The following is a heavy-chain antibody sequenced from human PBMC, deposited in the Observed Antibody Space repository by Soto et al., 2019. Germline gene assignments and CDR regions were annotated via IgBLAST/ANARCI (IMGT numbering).Heavy chain of an antibody. CDR2: IIPIFGTA. V-gene: IGHV1-69*06. J-gene: IGHJ6*01. CDR1: GCTFSSYA. Sequence: ASVKVSCKASGCTFSSYAISWVRQAPGQGLEWMGGIIPIFGTANYAQKFQGRVTITADKSTSTAYMELSSLRSEDTAVYYCSALYSSSWYNYYYGMEVWGQGTTDIVSS. CDR3: SALYSSSWYNYYYGMEV. D-gene: IGHD6-13*01.